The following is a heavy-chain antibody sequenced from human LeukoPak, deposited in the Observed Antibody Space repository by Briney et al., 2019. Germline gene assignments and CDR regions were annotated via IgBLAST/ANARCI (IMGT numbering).Heavy chain of an antibody. V-gene: IGHV4-39*01. CDR3: ASPAGYYYGSGSPLFDY. J-gene: IGHJ4*02. CDR1: GGSISSSSYY. D-gene: IGHD3-10*01. Sequence: SETLSLTCTVSGGSISSSSYYWGWIRQPPGKGLEWIVSIYYSGSTYYNPSLKSRVTISVDTSKNQFSLKLSSVTAADTAVYYCASPAGYYYGSGSPLFDYWGQGTLVTVSS. CDR2: IYYSGST.